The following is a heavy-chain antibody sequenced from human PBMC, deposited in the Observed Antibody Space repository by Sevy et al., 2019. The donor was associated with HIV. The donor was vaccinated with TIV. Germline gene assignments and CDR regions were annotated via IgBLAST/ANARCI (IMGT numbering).Heavy chain of an antibody. Sequence: GESLKISCKGSAYTFTTHWIGWVRQMPGKGLEWMGIMSPGDSDPRYSPSFQGQVTMSVGKSVSTAYLQWHSLETSATAIYYCARLDSYSIGWSPRYYFDYWGQGTLVTVSS. D-gene: IGHD6-19*01. J-gene: IGHJ4*02. CDR1: AYTFTTHW. CDR3: ARLDSYSIGWSPRYYFDY. CDR2: MSPGDSDP. V-gene: IGHV5-51*01.